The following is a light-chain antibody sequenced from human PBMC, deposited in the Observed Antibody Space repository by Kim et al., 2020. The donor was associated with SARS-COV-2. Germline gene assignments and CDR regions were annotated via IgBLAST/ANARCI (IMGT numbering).Light chain of an antibody. CDR2: DAY. V-gene: IGKV3-11*01. CDR1: QNIGTD. Sequence: EIVLTQSPDTLSLSPGERATLSCRASQNIGTDLAWYQHKPGQAPSLLIYDAYARATDIPARFTGSGSGTDFTLTISSLQTEDAAVYYCQQRNDWPRAFGEGTKVDIK. J-gene: IGKJ1*01. CDR3: QQRNDWPRA.